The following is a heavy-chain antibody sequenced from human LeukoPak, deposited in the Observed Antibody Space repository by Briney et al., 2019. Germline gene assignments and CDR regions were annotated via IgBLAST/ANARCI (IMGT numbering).Heavy chain of an antibody. V-gene: IGHV1-69*05. J-gene: IGHJ5*02. D-gene: IGHD2-2*01. CDR3: ARYCSSRSCQFDP. CDR2: IIPIFGTA. Sequence: ASVKVSCKASGGTFSSYAISWVRQAPGQGLEWMGGIIPIFGTANYAQKFQGRVTITTDESTSTAYMDLSSLRSDDTAVYYCARYCSSRSCQFDPWGQGTLVTVSS. CDR1: GGTFSSYA.